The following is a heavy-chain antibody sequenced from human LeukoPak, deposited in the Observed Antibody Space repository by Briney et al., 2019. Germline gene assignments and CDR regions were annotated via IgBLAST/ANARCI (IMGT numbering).Heavy chain of an antibody. V-gene: IGHV3-30*03. CDR3: ARTWRDGYNRNWYFDL. Sequence: PGGSLRLSCAASGFTFSVHCMHWVRQAPGKGPEWVAIISDDGTKEYYADSGKGRLTISRDNSKNTVYLQMNSLRAEDTAVYYCARTWRDGYNRNWYFDLWGRGTLVTVSS. J-gene: IGHJ2*01. CDR1: GFTFSVHC. D-gene: IGHD5-24*01. CDR2: ISDDGTKE.